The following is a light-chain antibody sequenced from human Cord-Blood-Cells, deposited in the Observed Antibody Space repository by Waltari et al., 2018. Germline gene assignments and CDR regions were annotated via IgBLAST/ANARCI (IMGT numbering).Light chain of an antibody. V-gene: IGLV1-47*01. J-gene: IGLJ3*02. CDR2: RNK. Sequence: QSVLTQPPSASGTTGQRVTISCSGSSSNIGSNYVYWYQQLPGTAPKLLIYRNKQRPSGCRDRFSGSKSGTSDAVAISGRRSEDEAEYYCAAWEDSLSGPVFGGGTKLTVL. CDR1: SSNIGSNY. CDR3: AAWEDSLSGPV.